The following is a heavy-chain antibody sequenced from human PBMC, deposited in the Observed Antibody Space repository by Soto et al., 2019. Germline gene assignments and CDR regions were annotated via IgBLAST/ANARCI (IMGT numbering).Heavy chain of an antibody. CDR1: GGSMSPYY. J-gene: IGHJ4*02. V-gene: IGHV4-59*01. CDR2: IYYTGST. Sequence: PSETLSLTCTVSGGSMSPYYWSWIRQPPGKGLEWIGYIYYTGSTSYNPSLKSRVTISVDASKTQFSLKLSSVTAADTALYYCARSFYESSGYYPLWGQGTLVTVSS. D-gene: IGHD3-22*01. CDR3: ARSFYESSGYYPL.